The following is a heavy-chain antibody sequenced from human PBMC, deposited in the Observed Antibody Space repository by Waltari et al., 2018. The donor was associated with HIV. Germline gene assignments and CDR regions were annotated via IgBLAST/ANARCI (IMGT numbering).Heavy chain of an antibody. D-gene: IGHD3-10*01. CDR2: IHHSGSN. Sequence: QVQLQESGPGLVKPSETLSLTCAVSGYSISSGYYWGWIRQSPGKGLEWIGNIHHSGSNYYNPSLKSRVTIAIDTSKNQFSLRLSSVTAADTAVFYCARGSLNGYGDFAIDYWGQGTLVTVSS. J-gene: IGHJ4*02. CDR1: GYSISSGYY. CDR3: ARGSLNGYGDFAIDY. V-gene: IGHV4-38-2*01.